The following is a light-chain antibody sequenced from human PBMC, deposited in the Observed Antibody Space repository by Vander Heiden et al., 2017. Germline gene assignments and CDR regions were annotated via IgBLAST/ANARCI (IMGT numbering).Light chain of an antibody. J-gene: IGLJ2*01. CDR3: QVWDGSSDHPV. Sequence: SYVLTQPPSVSVAPGQTATITCGGNNIGNKNVHWYQQKPGQAPVLVVYDDSDRPSGIPERCSGSNSGNTATLTISRVEAGDEADYYCQVWDGSSDHPVFGGGTKLTVL. CDR1: NIGNKN. CDR2: DDS. V-gene: IGLV3-21*02.